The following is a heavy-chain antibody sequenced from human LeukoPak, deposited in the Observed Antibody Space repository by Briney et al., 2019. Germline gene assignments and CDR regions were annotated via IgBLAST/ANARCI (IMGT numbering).Heavy chain of an antibody. Sequence: GGSLRLSCAASGFTFSSYWMSWVRQAPGKGLEWVANIKQDGSEKYYVDSVKGRFTISRDNAKNSLYLQMNSLRAEDTAVYYCARGSKMLGYNWFDPWGQGTLVTVSS. CDR2: IKQDGSEK. J-gene: IGHJ5*02. V-gene: IGHV3-7*01. CDR3: ARGSKMLGYNWFDP. CDR1: GFTFSSYW. D-gene: IGHD1-26*01.